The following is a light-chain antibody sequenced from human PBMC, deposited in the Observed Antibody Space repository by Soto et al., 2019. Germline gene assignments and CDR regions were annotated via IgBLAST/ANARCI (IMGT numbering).Light chain of an antibody. V-gene: IGKV3-20*01. CDR3: QQYGTSEII. CDR2: DTS. CDR1: QSLTNSF. Sequence: EFVLTQSPGTLSLSAGERATLSCRSSQSLTNSFIAWYEQRPGQAPRLVSYDTSSRASGIPDRFSGSGSGTEFTLTISRLQTEDFEVFYCQQYGTSEIIFGQGTRLEIK. J-gene: IGKJ5*01.